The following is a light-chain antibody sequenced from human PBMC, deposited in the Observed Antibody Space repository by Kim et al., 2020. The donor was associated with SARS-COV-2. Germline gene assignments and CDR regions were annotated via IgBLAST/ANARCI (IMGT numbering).Light chain of an antibody. V-gene: IGKV1-27*01. CDR3: QKYDTAPWT. J-gene: IGKJ1*01. CDR1: QSISNY. CDR2: AAS. Sequence: SSVGDGVTITCRASQSISNYLAWYQQKPGEAPELLIYAASTLQFGVSTRFSGSGSGTEFTLTISDLQPEDVATYYCQKYDTAPWTFGHGTKVDIK.